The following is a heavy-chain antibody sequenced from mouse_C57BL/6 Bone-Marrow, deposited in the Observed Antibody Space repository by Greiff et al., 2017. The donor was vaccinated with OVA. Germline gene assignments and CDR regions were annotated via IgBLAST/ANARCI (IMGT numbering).Heavy chain of an antibody. J-gene: IGHJ3*01. V-gene: IGHV5-9-1*02. CDR2: ISRGGGYI. CDR1: GFTFSSYA. Sequence: EVQLQQSGEGLVKPGGSLKLSCAASGFTFSSYAMPWVRQSPEQRLEWVAYISRGGGYINYADTVKGRFTISRDNARNTLYLQMRSLKSEDAAKYDCTRDPGYYYAFAYWGQGTLVTVSA. CDR3: TRDPGYYYAFAY. D-gene: IGHD1-1*01.